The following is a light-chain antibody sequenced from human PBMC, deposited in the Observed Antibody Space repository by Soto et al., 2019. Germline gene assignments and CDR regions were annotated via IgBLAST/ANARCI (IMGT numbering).Light chain of an antibody. CDR3: QQLNSHPRT. J-gene: IGKJ2*01. Sequence: DIQLTQSPFFLSASVGDRVTISCLASQAIYSYLAWYQQKPGKTPKLLIFGASKLQSGVPSRFSGSGSGTEVTLTISSLQPEDFATYYCQQLNSHPRTFGQGTKLEIK. V-gene: IGKV1-9*01. CDR1: QAIYSY. CDR2: GAS.